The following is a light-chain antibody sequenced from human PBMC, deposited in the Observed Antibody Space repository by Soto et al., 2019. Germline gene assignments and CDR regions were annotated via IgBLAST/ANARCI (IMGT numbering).Light chain of an antibody. CDR3: QKYNSAPRT. CDR1: QGISNY. J-gene: IGKJ4*01. Sequence: DIQMTQSPSSLSASVGDRVTITCRASQGISNYLAWYQQKPGQVPKLLIYAASTLQSEVPSRFSGSGSGTDFPLTISSLQPEDVANYYCQKYNSAPRTFGGGTKVEIK. V-gene: IGKV1-27*01. CDR2: AAS.